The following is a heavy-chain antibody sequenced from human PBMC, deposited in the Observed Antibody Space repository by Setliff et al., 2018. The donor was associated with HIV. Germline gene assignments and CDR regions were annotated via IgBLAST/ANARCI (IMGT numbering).Heavy chain of an antibody. V-gene: IGHV1-18*01. D-gene: IGHD1-20*01. J-gene: IGHJ3*02. CDR3: ARDLDNWKGLNAFDI. CDR2: ISSYTGKT. CDR1: GYTFSNYG. Sequence: ASVKVSCKASGYTFSNYGISWVRQAPGQGLEWVGWISSYTGKTKYAQNVQGRVTLTTDTSTSTVYMELSSLRSEDTAVYYCARDLDNWKGLNAFDIWGQGTMVTVSS.